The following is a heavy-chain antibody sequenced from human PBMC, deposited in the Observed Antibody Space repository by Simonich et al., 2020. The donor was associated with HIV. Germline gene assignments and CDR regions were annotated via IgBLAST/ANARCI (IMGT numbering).Heavy chain of an antibody. CDR1: GFTFSSYW. J-gene: IGHJ6*02. D-gene: IGHD3-22*01. CDR2: IKQDGSEK. CDR3: ARDLALGRAYYDTSMDV. Sequence: EVQLVESGGGLVQPGGSLRLSCAASGFTFSSYWMTWVRQAPGKGRGWVANIKQDGSEKYYVDSVKGRFTISRDNAKNSLYLQMNSLRGEDTGVYYCARDLALGRAYYDTSMDVWGQGTTVTVSS. V-gene: IGHV3-7*01.